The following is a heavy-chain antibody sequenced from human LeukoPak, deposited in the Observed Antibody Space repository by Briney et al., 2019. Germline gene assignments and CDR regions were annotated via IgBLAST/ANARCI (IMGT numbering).Heavy chain of an antibody. Sequence: GGSLRLSCAASGFPFSTYAMAWVRQAPGKGLEWVSGISGSGGSTWYADSVKGRFTISRDNSKNTLYLQMNRLRAEDTATYYCAKYRTGPPYGLDVWGQGTTVTVSS. CDR1: GFPFSTYA. D-gene: IGHD1-26*01. J-gene: IGHJ6*02. CDR3: AKYRTGPPYGLDV. V-gene: IGHV3-23*01. CDR2: ISGSGGST.